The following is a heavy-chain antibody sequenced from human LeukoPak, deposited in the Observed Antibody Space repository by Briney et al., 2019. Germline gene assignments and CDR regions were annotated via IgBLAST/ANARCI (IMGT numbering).Heavy chain of an antibody. J-gene: IGHJ4*02. V-gene: IGHV3-23*01. CDR2: ITGNGDTT. CDR3: ARDRRY. CDR1: GFTFSSYA. Sequence: GGSLRLSCAASGFTFSSYAMRWVRQAPGKGLEWVSSITGNGDTTYYADSVKGRFTISRDNSKNTLYLQMNSLRAEDTAVYYCARDRRYWGQGTLVTVSS.